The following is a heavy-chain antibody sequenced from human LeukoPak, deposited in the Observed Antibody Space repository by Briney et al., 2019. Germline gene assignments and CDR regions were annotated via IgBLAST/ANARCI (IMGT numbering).Heavy chain of an antibody. V-gene: IGHV1-69*01. D-gene: IGHD2-21*02. CDR1: GGTFSSYA. CDR3: ARDGRLYCGGDCYSLREGYYYSMDV. J-gene: IGHJ6*02. Sequence: SVTVSFTASGGTFSSYAISWVRQAPGQGLEWMGGIIPIFGTANYAQKFQGRVTITADESTSTAYMELSSLRSEDTAVYYCARDGRLYCGGDCYSLREGYYYSMDVWGQGTTVTVSS. CDR2: IIPIFGTA.